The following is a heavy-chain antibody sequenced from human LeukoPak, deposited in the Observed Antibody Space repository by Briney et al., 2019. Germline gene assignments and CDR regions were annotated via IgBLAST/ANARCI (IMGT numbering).Heavy chain of an antibody. CDR3: ARGREWELLSF. CDR1: GGSISSGSYY. V-gene: IGHV4-61*02. CDR2: IYTSGST. J-gene: IGHJ4*02. D-gene: IGHD1-26*01. Sequence: SQTLSLPCTVSGGSISSGSYYWSWIRPPAGQGLEWIGRIYTSGSTNYNPSLKSRVTISVDTSKNQFSLKLSSVTAADTAVYYCARGREWELLSFWGQGTLVTVSS.